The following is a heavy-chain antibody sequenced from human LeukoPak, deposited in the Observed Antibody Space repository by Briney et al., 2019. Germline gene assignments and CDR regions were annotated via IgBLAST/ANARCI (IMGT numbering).Heavy chain of an antibody. CDR3: ATTSGNSNYYYGMDV. CDR1: GGSISSYY. CDR2: IYYSGST. J-gene: IGHJ6*02. Sequence: SETLSLTCTVSGGSISSYYWSWIRQPPGKGLEWIGYIYYSGSTNYNPSLKSRVTISVDTSKNQFSLKLSSVTAADTAVYYCATTSGNSNYYYGMDVWGQGTTVTVSS. D-gene: IGHD4-23*01. V-gene: IGHV4-59*01.